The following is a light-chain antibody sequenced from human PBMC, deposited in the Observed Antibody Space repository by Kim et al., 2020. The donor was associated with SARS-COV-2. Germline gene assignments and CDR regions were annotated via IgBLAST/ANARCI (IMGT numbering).Light chain of an antibody. CDR2: WAS. Sequence: ATMNCKSSQTLLYSSNNKNHLAWYQQKPGQPPKLLIYWASIREFGVPDRFSGSGSGTDFTLTISSLQAEDVAVYYCQQYYSTPWTFGQGTKVDIK. CDR1: QTLLYSSNNKNH. CDR3: QQYYSTPWT. V-gene: IGKV4-1*01. J-gene: IGKJ1*01.